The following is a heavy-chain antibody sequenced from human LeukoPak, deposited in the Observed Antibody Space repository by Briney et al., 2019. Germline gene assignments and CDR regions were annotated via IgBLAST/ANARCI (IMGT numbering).Heavy chain of an antibody. CDR3: AKGGENEWELRPFDY. Sequence: GGSLRLSCAASGFTFSAYEMNWVRQAPGKGLEWVSYISSSGSTIYYADSVKGRFTISRDNAKNSLYLQMNSLRAEDTAVYYCAKGGENEWELRPFDYWGQGTLVTVSS. V-gene: IGHV3-48*03. D-gene: IGHD1-26*01. CDR1: GFTFSAYE. CDR2: ISSSGSTI. J-gene: IGHJ4*02.